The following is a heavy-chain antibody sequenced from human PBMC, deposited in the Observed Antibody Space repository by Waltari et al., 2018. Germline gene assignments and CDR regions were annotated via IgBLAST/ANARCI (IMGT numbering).Heavy chain of an antibody. Sequence: QVQLQQWGAGLLKPSETLSLTCAVYGGSFSGYYWSWIRQPPGKGLEWIGEINHSGRTNYNPPLKSRVTISVDTSKNQFSLKLSSVTAADTAVYYCARGRRLYSSSSGGDFDYWGQGTLVTVSS. D-gene: IGHD6-6*01. CDR1: GGSFSGYY. V-gene: IGHV4-34*01. J-gene: IGHJ4*02. CDR3: ARGRRLYSSSSGGDFDY. CDR2: INHSGRT.